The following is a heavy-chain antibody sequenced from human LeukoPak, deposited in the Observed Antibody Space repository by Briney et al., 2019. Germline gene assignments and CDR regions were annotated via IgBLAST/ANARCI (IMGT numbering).Heavy chain of an antibody. D-gene: IGHD1-26*01. J-gene: IGHJ6*03. CDR2: ISGSGSST. CDR3: ARSGTNYYYYYMDV. CDR1: GFTFRSYA. Sequence: GGSLRLSCAASGFTFRSYAMNWVRQAPGKGLEWVSAISGSGSSTYYADSVKGRFTISRDNSKNTLYLQMNSLRAEDTAVYYCARSGTNYYYYYMDVWGKGTTVAVSS. V-gene: IGHV3-23*01.